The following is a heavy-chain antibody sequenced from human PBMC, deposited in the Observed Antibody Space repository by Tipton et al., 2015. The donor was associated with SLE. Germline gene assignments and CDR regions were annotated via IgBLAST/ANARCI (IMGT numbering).Heavy chain of an antibody. J-gene: IGHJ4*02. D-gene: IGHD3-10*01. CDR2: IYYSGST. CDR3: AREGSGSYFDY. CDR1: GDSISSHY. Sequence: TLSLTCTVSGDSISSHYWSWIRQPPGKGREWIGSIYYSGSTYYNPSLKSRVTISVDTSKNQFSLKLSSVTAADTAVYYCAREGSGSYFDYWGQGTLVTVSS. V-gene: IGHV4-39*07.